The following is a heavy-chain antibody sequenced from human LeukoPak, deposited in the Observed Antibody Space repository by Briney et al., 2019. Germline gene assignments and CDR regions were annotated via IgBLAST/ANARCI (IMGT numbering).Heavy chain of an antibody. D-gene: IGHD3-10*01. V-gene: IGHV3-30*02. CDR3: AKVRGYRLYGSGSYLDY. CDR1: GFSFKSYD. CDR2: IRYDGFNK. Sequence: PGGSLRLSCAASGFSFKSYDMHWVRQAPGKGLEWVTFIRYDGFNKYYGDSVKGRFTISRDNSKNTLYLQMNSLRAEDTAVYYCAKVRGYRLYGSGSYLDYWGQGTLVTVSS. J-gene: IGHJ4*02.